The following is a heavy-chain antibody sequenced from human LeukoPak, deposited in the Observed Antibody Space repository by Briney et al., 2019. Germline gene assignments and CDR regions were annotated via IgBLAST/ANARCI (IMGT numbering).Heavy chain of an antibody. CDR3: AREPARYNWNDVDAFDI. CDR2: INPNSGGT. CDR1: GYTLTGYY. D-gene: IGHD1-1*01. V-gene: IGHV1-2*02. Sequence: ASVKVSCKASGYTLTGYYMHWVRQAPGQGLEWMGWINPNSGGTNYAQKFQGRVTMTRDTSISTAYMELSRLRSDDTAVYYCAREPARYNWNDVDAFDIWGQGTMVTVSS. J-gene: IGHJ3*02.